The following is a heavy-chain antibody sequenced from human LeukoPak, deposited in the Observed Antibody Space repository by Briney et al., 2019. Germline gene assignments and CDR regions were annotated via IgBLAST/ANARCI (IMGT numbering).Heavy chain of an antibody. CDR2: MNEEASRI. Sequence: GGSLRLSCAASGFTFRNFWMSWARHAPGKGLEWVANMNEEASRIYYLDSVKGRFTISRDNAKNSLFLQMNSLRAEDTAVYYCASDGGGSIFPTYSRGEGTLVTVSS. CDR1: GFTFRNFW. D-gene: IGHD3-3*01. J-gene: IGHJ5*01. V-gene: IGHV3-7*01. CDR3: ASDGGGSIFPTYS.